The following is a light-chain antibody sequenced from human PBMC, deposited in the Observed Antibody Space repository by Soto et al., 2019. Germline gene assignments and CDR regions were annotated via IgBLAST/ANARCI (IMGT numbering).Light chain of an antibody. CDR2: DVS. J-gene: IGKJ4*01. CDR1: QSVSTY. V-gene: IGKV3-11*01. CDR3: QQRSTWPLT. Sequence: EIVLTHSPATLSLSAVERATLSCRASQSVSTYLAWYQQKPGQAPRLLIYDVSNRATGIPARFSGSGSGTDFTLSISSLEPEDFAVYYCQQRSTWPLTFGGGTKVDIK.